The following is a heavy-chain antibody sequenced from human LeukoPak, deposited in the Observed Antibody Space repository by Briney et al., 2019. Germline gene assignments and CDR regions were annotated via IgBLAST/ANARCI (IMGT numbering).Heavy chain of an antibody. Sequence: GAPLQISCKGSGYIFTSYWIGWVRQLPGKGLEWMGIIYPGDSDTRYSPSFQGQVTISADKSISTAYLQWSSLKASDTAMYYCARHLDSGYDYSTFDYWGQGTLVTVSS. J-gene: IGHJ4*02. V-gene: IGHV5-51*01. CDR1: GYIFTSYW. D-gene: IGHD5-12*01. CDR3: ARHLDSGYDYSTFDY. CDR2: IYPGDSDT.